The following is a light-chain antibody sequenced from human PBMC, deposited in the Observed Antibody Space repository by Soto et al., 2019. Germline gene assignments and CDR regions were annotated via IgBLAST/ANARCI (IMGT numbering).Light chain of an antibody. V-gene: IGKV3-20*01. Sequence: VLTQSPGTLSLSPGERATLSCRASQSVSSSYLAWYQQKPGQAPRLLIYGASSRATGIPDRFSGSGSGTDFTLTISRLEPEDFAVYYCQQYGSSPTFGGGTKVEIK. CDR3: QQYGSSPT. CDR1: QSVSSSY. CDR2: GAS. J-gene: IGKJ4*01.